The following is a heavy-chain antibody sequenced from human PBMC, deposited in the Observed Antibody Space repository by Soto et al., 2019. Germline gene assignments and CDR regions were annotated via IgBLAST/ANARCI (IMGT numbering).Heavy chain of an antibody. D-gene: IGHD3-3*01. Sequence: EVQLLESGGGLVQPGGSLRLSCAASGFTFSSYAMRWVRQAPVKGLEWVSAIRGSGGSTYYADSVKGRFTISRDNSKNTLYLQMNSLRAEDTAVYYWARRGSWSYYDYVGQGSLFTVSS. V-gene: IGHV3-23*01. J-gene: IGHJ4*02. CDR3: ARRGSWSYYDY. CDR2: IRGSGGST. CDR1: GFTFSSYA.